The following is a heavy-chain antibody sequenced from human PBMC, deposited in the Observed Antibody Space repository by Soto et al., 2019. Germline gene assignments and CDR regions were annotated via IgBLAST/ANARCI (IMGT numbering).Heavy chain of an antibody. CDR3: ARGRDGYIKADAFDV. D-gene: IGHD5-18*01. CDR1: EYTFTKYY. CDR2: INPGIGTT. V-gene: IGHV1-46*01. Sequence: QVRLVQSGAEVKKPGASVTVSCKASEYTFTKYYVHWVRQAPGQGLEWMGLINPGIGTTSYAQKFQGRVTMTRDTSTSTVYMEMTSLRSEDTAMYFCARGRDGYIKADAFDVWGQGSMVTVSS. J-gene: IGHJ3*01.